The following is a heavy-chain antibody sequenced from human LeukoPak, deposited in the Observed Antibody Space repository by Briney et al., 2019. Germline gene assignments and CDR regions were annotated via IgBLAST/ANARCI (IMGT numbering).Heavy chain of an antibody. CDR3: AIRGRYCSGGSCYFVPYYYYGMDV. CDR1: GFTFSSYA. J-gene: IGHJ6*02. Sequence: GGSLRLSCAASGFTFSSYAMSWVRQAPGKGLEWVSGISGSGVNTYYADSVKGRFTISRDNSKNTLYLQMNSLRAEDTAVYYCAIRGRYCSGGSCYFVPYYYYGMDVWGQGTTVTVSS. V-gene: IGHV3-23*01. D-gene: IGHD2-15*01. CDR2: ISGSGVNT.